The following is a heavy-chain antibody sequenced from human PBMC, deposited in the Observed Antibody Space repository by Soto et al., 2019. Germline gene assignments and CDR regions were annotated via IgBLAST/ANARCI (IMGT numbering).Heavy chain of an antibody. V-gene: IGHV1-18*01. CDR2: ISAYNGNT. Sequence: QVQLVQSGAEVKKPGASVRVSCKASGYIFNHYGIGWVRQAPGQGLEWMGWISAYNGNTHYAGSLQSSVTMTTDTSSSTADMEVRSLRSDDTAVYYCARGAQECTSTYCSHIYDGLDVWGQGTTVTVSS. CDR3: ARGAQECTSTYCSHIYDGLDV. J-gene: IGHJ6*02. D-gene: IGHD2-2*01. CDR1: GYIFNHYG.